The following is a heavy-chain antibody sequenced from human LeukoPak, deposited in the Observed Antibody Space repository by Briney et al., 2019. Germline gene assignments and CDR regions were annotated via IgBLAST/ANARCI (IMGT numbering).Heavy chain of an antibody. V-gene: IGHV1-3*01. CDR3: ARTKYCSSTSCYLDYFDY. D-gene: IGHD2-2*01. CDR1: GYTFTSYA. CDR2: INAGNGNT. Sequence: GASVKVSCKASGYTFTSYAVHWVRQAPGQRLEWMGWINAGNGNTKYSQKFQGRVTITRDTSASTAYMELSSLRSEDTAVYYCARTKYCSSTSCYLDYFDYWGQGTLVTVSS. J-gene: IGHJ4*02.